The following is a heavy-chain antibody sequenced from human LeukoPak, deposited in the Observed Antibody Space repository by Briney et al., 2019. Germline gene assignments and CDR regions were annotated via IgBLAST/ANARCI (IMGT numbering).Heavy chain of an antibody. V-gene: IGHV4-59*01. Sequence: PSETLSLTCTVSGGSISSSYWTWIRQPPGKGLEWLGYIYYSGSTNYNPSLKSRVTISLDTSKNQFSLRLTSVTAADTAVYYCARNRAVGAPNFDYWGQGTLVTVFS. CDR2: IYYSGST. CDR3: ARNRAVGAPNFDY. D-gene: IGHD1-26*01. CDR1: GGSISSSY. J-gene: IGHJ4*02.